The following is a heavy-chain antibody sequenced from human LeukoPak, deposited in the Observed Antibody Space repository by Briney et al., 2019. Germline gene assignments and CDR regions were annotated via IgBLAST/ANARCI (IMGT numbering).Heavy chain of an antibody. CDR2: ISPYNGNT. Sequence: GASVKVSCKTSGYIFTDYGITWVRQAPGQGLEWMAWISPYNGNTKSAQKLQGRVTMITDTSTGTAYMELRSLRSDDTAVYYYARHRLNSGWFNYWGQGTLVTVSS. V-gene: IGHV1-18*01. CDR3: ARHRLNSGWFNY. J-gene: IGHJ4*02. D-gene: IGHD6-19*01. CDR1: GYIFTDYG.